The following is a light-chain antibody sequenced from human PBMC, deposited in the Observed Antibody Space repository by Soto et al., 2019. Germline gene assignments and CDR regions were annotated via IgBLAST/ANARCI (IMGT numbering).Light chain of an antibody. J-gene: IGKJ1*01. CDR3: LQDINYPWT. V-gene: IGKV1-5*03. CDR2: KAS. CDR1: QSISSW. Sequence: DIQMTQSTSTLSASVGDRVTITCLASQSISSWLAWYQQKPGKAPKLLIYKASSLESGVPPRFSGSGSGTDFTLAISSLQPEDSATYYCLQDINYPWTFGQGTKVDIK.